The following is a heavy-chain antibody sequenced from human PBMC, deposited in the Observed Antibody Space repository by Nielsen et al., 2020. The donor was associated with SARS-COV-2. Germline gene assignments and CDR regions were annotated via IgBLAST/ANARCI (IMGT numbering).Heavy chain of an antibody. CDR1: GGSISIYY. J-gene: IGHJ4*02. CDR3: ARASGYS. Sequence: SETLSLTCTVSGGSISIYYWSWIRQPPGKGLEWIGYIYYSGSTNYNPSLKSRVTISVDTSKNQFSLKLSSVTAADTAVYYCARASGYSWGQGTLVTVSS. CDR2: IYYSGST. V-gene: IGHV4-59*01. D-gene: IGHD5-18*01.